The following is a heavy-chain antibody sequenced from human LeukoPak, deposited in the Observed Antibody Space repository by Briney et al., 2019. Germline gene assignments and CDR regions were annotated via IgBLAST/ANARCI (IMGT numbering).Heavy chain of an antibody. CDR2: INPSGGST. CDR1: GYTFTGYY. CDR3: ARDFTPYYGMDV. Sequence: ASVKVSCKASGYTFTGYYMHWVRQAPGQGLEWMGIINPSGGSTSYAQKFQGRVTMTRDTSTSTVYMELSSLRAEDTAVYYCARDFTPYYGMDVWGQGTTVTVSS. J-gene: IGHJ6*02. V-gene: IGHV1-46*01.